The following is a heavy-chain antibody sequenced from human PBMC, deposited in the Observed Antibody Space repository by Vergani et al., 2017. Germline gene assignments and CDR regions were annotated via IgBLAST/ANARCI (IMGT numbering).Heavy chain of an antibody. Sequence: EVQLLQSGGGVIQPGGSVRLSCAASGFTFSACPMSWVRQTSGKGLEWVSAISGHGDRTYYADSVKGRFTISRDIAKNTLYLQVRSLRLEDTGVYHCVRDRGLCAGGRCYTEAWDYWGQGTPVTVSS. V-gene: IGHV3-23*01. J-gene: IGHJ4*02. D-gene: IGHD2-2*02. CDR1: GFTFSACP. CDR3: VRDRGLCAGGRCYTEAWDY. CDR2: ISGHGDRT.